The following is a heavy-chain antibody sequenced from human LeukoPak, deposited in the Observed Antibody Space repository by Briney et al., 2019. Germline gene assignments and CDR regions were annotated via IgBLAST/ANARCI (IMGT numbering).Heavy chain of an antibody. D-gene: IGHD4/OR15-4a*01. Sequence: QSGGSLRLSCAASGFTFSTNGMSWVRQAPGKGLEWVSGILGSGVATFYADSVKGRFTISRDNSKNTLYLQMDSLRAEDTAVYYCAKAKYDYGDPVGWFDPWGQGTLVTVSS. V-gene: IGHV3-23*01. J-gene: IGHJ5*02. CDR3: AKAKYDYGDPVGWFDP. CDR2: ILGSGVAT. CDR1: GFTFSTNG.